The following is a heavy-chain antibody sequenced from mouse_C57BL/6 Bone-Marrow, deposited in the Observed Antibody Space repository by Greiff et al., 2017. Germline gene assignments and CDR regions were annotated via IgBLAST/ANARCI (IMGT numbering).Heavy chain of an antibody. CDR2: ICTGGGT. Sequence: QVQLQQSGPGLVAPSQCLSITCTVSGFSLTSYAISWVRQPPGKGLEWLGGICTGGGTNYNSALKDRLSISKDNSKSQIFLKMNSLQTDDTARYYCARNHNSFDAMDNWGQGTSVTVSS. CDR1: GFSLTSYA. D-gene: IGHD1-1*01. J-gene: IGHJ4*01. V-gene: IGHV2-9-1*01. CDR3: ARNHNSFDAMDN.